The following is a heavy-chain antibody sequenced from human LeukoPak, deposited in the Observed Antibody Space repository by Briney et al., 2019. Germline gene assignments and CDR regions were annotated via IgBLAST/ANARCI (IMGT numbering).Heavy chain of an antibody. CDR2: ISGSGGST. V-gene: IGHV3-23*01. D-gene: IGHD3-10*01. CDR1: GFTFSSYA. J-gene: IGHJ4*02. Sequence: GGSLRLSCAASGFTFSSYAMSWVRQAPGKGLEWVSAISGSGGSTYYADSVKGRFTISRDNSKNTLYLQMNSLRAEDTAVYYCAMVRGVTKYYYFDYWGQGTLVTVSS. CDR3: AMVRGVTKYYYFDY.